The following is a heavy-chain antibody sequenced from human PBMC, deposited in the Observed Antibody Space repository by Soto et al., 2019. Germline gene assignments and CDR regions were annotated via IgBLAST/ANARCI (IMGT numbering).Heavy chain of an antibody. CDR3: AREKGYDFWSGPNYYYHYGMDV. D-gene: IGHD3-3*01. CDR1: GWSFSGYY. Sequence: TLSLTCAVYGWSFSGYYWSWIRQHPGKGLEWIGYIYYSWSTYYNPSLKSRVTISVDTSKNQFSLKLSSVTAADTAVYYCAREKGYDFWSGPNYYYHYGMDVWGKGTTVTVSS. CDR2: IYYSWST. V-gene: IGHV4-31*11. J-gene: IGHJ6*04.